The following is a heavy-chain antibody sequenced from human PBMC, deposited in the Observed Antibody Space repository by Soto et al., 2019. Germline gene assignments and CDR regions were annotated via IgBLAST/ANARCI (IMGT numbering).Heavy chain of an antibody. CDR2: IWYDGSNK. CDR3: ARERADDSSGYPVYYYGMDV. J-gene: IGHJ6*02. V-gene: IGHV3-33*08. D-gene: IGHD3-22*01. Sequence: GGSLRLSCAASGFTFSSYAMHWVRQAPGKGLEWVAVIWYDGSNKYYADSVKGRFTISRDNSKNTLYLQMNSLRAEDTAVYYCARERADDSSGYPVYYYGMDVWGQGTTVTVSS. CDR1: GFTFSSYA.